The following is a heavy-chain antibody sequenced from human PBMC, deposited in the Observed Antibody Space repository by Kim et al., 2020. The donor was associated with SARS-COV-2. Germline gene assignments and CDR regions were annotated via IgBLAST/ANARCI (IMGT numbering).Heavy chain of an antibody. J-gene: IGHJ4*02. CDR1: GFTFSSYW. CDR3: ARGGMEYSGYDYDVDY. V-gene: IGHV3-74*01. D-gene: IGHD5-12*01. CDR2: INSDGSST. Sequence: GGSLRLSCAASGFTFSSYWMHWVRQAPGKGLVWVSRINSDGSSTSYADSVKGRFTISRDNAKNTLYLQMNSLRAEDTAVYYCARGGMEYSGYDYDVDYWGQGTLVTVSS.